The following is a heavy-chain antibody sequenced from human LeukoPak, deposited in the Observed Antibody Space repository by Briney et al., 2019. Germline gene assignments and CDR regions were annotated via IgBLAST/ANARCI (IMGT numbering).Heavy chain of an antibody. CDR1: GFTFSSYA. V-gene: IGHV3-23*01. CDR2: FSGSGGST. Sequence: GGSLRLSCAASGFTFSSYAMSWVRQAPGKGLGWVSAFSGSGGSTYYADSVKGRFTISRDNSKNTLYLQMNSLRVEDTAVYFCAKAVAGTGPNGQWGQGTLVTVSS. CDR3: AKAVAGTGPNGQ. D-gene: IGHD6-19*01. J-gene: IGHJ4*02.